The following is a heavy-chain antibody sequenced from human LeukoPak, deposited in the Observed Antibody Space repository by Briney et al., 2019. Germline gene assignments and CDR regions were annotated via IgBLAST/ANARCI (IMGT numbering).Heavy chain of an antibody. CDR2: ISAYNGNT. CDR1: GYTFTSYG. J-gene: IGHJ4*02. D-gene: IGHD3-22*01. V-gene: IGHV1-18*01. Sequence: ASVKVSCKASGYTFTSYGISWVRQAPGQGLEWMGWISAYNGNTNYAQKLQGRVTMTTDTSTSTAYMELRSPRSDDTAVYYCARDYVSVSYYYDSSGYYYEDYWGRGTLVTVSS. CDR3: ARDYVSVSYYYDSSGYYYEDY.